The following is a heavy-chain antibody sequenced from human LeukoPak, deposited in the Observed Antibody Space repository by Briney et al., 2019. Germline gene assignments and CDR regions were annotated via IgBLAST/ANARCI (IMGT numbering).Heavy chain of an antibody. D-gene: IGHD3-3*01. V-gene: IGHV3-21*01. CDR2: LTGFSSNI. CDR1: GFIFSDYS. CDR3: ARDPHYDFWSGYYEGLYYYYYYMDV. Sequence: PGGSLRLSCAASGFIFSDYSMNWVRQAPGKGLEWVSSLTGFSSNIYYADSVKGRFTISRDNAKNSLYLQMNSLRAEDTAVYYCARDPHYDFWSGYYEGLYYYYYYMDVWGKGTTVTVSS. J-gene: IGHJ6*03.